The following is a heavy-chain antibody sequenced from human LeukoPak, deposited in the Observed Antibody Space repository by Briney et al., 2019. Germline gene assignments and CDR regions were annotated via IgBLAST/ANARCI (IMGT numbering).Heavy chain of an antibody. CDR2: IYTSGST. D-gene: IGHD2-8*01. CDR1: GGPISSYY. V-gene: IGHV4-4*07. CDR3: ARTIGLMVYAGMLDWFDP. J-gene: IGHJ5*02. Sequence: SETLSHTCTVSGGPISSYYWSWIRQPAGKGLEWIGRIYTSGSTNYNPPLKSRVTMSVDTSKNQFSLKLSSVTAADTAVYYCARTIGLMVYAGMLDWFDPWGQGTLVTVSS.